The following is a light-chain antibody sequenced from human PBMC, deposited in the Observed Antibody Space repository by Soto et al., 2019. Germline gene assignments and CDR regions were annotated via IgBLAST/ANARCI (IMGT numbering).Light chain of an antibody. CDR3: QSYDRSLTGYV. CDR1: SSNIGAGYD. V-gene: IGLV1-40*01. CDR2: GNN. Sequence: QSVLTQPPSVSGAPGQRVTISCTGSSSNIGAGYDVHWYQQLPGAAPKLIIYGNNNRPSGVPDRFSGSKSGTSASLAISGLQAEYEADYYCQSYDRSLTGYVFGTGTKLTVL. J-gene: IGLJ1*01.